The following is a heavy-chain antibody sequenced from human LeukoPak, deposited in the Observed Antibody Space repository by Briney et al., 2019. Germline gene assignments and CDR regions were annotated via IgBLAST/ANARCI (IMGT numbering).Heavy chain of an antibody. Sequence: SEALSLTCTVSGGSISSYYWSWIRQPPGKGLEWIGYIYYSGSTNYNPSLKSRVTISVDTSKNQFSLKLSSVTAADTAVYYCARGPPYLLFDYWGQGTLVTVSS. V-gene: IGHV4-59*01. CDR3: ARGPPYLLFDY. D-gene: IGHD2-15*01. CDR1: GGSISSYY. CDR2: IYYSGST. J-gene: IGHJ4*02.